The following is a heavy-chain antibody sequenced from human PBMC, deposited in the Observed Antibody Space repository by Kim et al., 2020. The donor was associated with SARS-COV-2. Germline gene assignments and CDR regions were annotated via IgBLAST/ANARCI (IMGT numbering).Heavy chain of an antibody. CDR1: GGSISSGDYY. Sequence: SETLSLTCTVSGGSISSGDYYWSWIRQHPGKGLEWIGYTYYSGSTYYNPSLNSRVTISVDTSKNQFSLKLSSVTAADTAVYYCARDQNGTTYAFDIWGQGTVVTVSS. CDR3: ARDQNGTTYAFDI. V-gene: IGHV4-31*03. J-gene: IGHJ3*02. CDR2: TYYSGST. D-gene: IGHD1-1*01.